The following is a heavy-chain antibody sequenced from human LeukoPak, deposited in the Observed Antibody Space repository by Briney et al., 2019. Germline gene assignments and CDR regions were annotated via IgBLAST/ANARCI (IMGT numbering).Heavy chain of an antibody. Sequence: GGSLRLSCAASGFTVSSNYMSWVRQAPGKGLEGVSVIYSGGSTSYADSVKGRFTISRDNSRNTLYLQMNSLRAEDTAVYYCARANEWLRYFDYWGQGTLVTISS. V-gene: IGHV3-53*01. CDR2: IYSGGST. CDR3: ARANEWLRYFDY. J-gene: IGHJ4*02. CDR1: GFTVSSNY. D-gene: IGHD5-12*01.